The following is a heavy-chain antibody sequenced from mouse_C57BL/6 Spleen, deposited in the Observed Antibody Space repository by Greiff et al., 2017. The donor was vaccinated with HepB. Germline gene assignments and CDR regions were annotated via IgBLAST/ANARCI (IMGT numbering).Heavy chain of an antibody. CDR3: ARERGIATVVGYYFDY. J-gene: IGHJ2*01. V-gene: IGHV1-82*01. Sequence: VQLQQSGPELVKPGASVKISCKASGYAFSSSWMNWVKQRPGKGLEWIGRIYPGDGDTNYNGKFKGKATLTADKSSSTAYMQLSSLTSEDSAVYVCARERGIATVVGYYFDYWGQGTTLTVSS. CDR1: GYAFSSSW. CDR2: IYPGDGDT. D-gene: IGHD1-1*01.